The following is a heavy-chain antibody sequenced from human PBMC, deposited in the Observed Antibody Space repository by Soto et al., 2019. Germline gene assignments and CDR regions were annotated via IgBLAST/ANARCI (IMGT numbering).Heavy chain of an antibody. J-gene: IGHJ6*02. Sequence: EVQLVESGGGLVQPGGSLRLACAGSGFRVSDYWMHWVRQAPGKGLVWVSRVSNEGSKEYAYFVKGRFTLSKDNAKNTLYLEMDSLSVEDTALYYCTATPRNGMGVWGQGTKVTVAS. CDR1: GFRVSDYW. CDR3: TATPRNGMGV. CDR2: VSNEGSK. V-gene: IGHV3-74*01.